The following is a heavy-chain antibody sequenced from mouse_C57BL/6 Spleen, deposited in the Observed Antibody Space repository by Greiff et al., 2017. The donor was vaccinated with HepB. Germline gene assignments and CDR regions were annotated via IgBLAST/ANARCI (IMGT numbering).Heavy chain of an antibody. CDR2: INPNYGTT. Sequence: EVQLQQSGPELVKPGASVKISCKASGYSFTDYYMNWVKQSNGKSLEWIGVINPNYGTTSYNQKFKGKATLTVDQSSSTAYMQLNSMTSEDSAVYDCAGGWGRRGDYFDYWGQGTTLTVSS. CDR1: GYSFTDYY. J-gene: IGHJ2*01. V-gene: IGHV1-39*01. CDR3: AGGWGRRGDYFDY. D-gene: IGHD2-3*01.